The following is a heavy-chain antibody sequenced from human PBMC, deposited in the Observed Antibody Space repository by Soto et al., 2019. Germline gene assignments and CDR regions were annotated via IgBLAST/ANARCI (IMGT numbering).Heavy chain of an antibody. D-gene: IGHD5-12*01. CDR3: ARDCGREMATINYFDY. J-gene: IGHJ4*02. CDR2: IYHSGST. Sequence: SETLSLTCAVSGGSISSSNWWRWVRQPPGKGLEWIGEIYHSGSTNYNPSLKSRVTISVDKSKNQFSLKLSSVTAADTAVYYCARDCGREMATINYFDYWGQGTLVTVSS. CDR1: GGSISSSNW. V-gene: IGHV4-4*02.